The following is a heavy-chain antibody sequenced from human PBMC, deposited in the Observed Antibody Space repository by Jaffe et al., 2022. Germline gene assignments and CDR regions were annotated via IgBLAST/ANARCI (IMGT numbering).Heavy chain of an antibody. CDR1: GYSISSGYY. CDR2: IYHSGST. CDR3: ASENRYDYYMDV. Sequence: QVQLQESGPGLVKPSETLSLTCAVSGYSISSGYYWGWIRQPPGKGLEWIGSIYHSGSTYYNPSLKSRVTISVDTSKNQFSLKLSSVTAADTAVYYCASENRYDYYMDVWGKGTTVTVSS. J-gene: IGHJ6*03. V-gene: IGHV4-38-2*01.